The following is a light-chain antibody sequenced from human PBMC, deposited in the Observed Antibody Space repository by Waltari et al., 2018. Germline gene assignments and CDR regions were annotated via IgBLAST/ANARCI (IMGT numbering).Light chain of an antibody. CDR2: TAS. Sequence: VVLTQSPGTLSLSPGESATLSCRASEKITRSYIAWYQHKPGQAPRLLIYTASYRATGVPDRFSGSGSVTDFVLTISRLEPEDFAVYYCQYYNSAPRTFGQGTKVDIK. CDR1: EKITRSY. J-gene: IGKJ1*01. V-gene: IGKV3-20*01. CDR3: QYYNSAPRT.